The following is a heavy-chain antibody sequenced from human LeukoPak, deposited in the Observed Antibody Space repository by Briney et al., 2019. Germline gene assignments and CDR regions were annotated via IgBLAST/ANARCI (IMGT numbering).Heavy chain of an antibody. CDR2: ITSDGGNK. D-gene: IGHD5-18*01. CDR1: GFTFSSYA. Sequence: GGSLRLSCAASGFTFSSYAMHWVRQAPGKGLEWVAVITSDGGNKHYGDSVKGRFTISRDNSKNTLYLQMNSLRAEDTALYYCARESGALRGYSYGHWGQGTLVTVSS. J-gene: IGHJ4*02. V-gene: IGHV3-30*04. CDR3: ARESGALRGYSYGH.